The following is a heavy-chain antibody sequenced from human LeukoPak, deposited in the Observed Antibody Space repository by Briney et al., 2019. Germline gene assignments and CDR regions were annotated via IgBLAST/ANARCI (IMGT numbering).Heavy chain of an antibody. CDR2: INPNSGGT. CDR1: GYTFTGYY. J-gene: IGHJ4*02. CDR3: ARDSSHYGSGSYYNTYYFDY. D-gene: IGHD3-10*01. Sequence: GASVKVSCKASGYTFTGYYVHWVRQAPGQGLEWLGWINPNSGGTNYAQKFQDWVTMTRDTSISTAYMELSRLRSDDTAVYYCARDSSHYGSGSYYNTYYFDYWGQGTLVTVSS. V-gene: IGHV1-2*04.